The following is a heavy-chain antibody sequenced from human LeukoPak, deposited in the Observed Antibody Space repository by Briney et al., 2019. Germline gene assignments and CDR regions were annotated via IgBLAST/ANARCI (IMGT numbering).Heavy chain of an antibody. J-gene: IGHJ4*02. V-gene: IGHV1-69*01. D-gene: IGHD4/OR15-4a*01. CDR2: IIPIFGTA. CDR1: GGTFSSHA. Sequence: GASVKVSCKASGGTFSSHAISWVRQAPGQGLEWMGGIIPIFGTANYAQKFQGRVTITADESTSTAYMELSSLRSEDTAVYYCAREVLGNFDYWGQGTLVTVSS. CDR3: AREVLGNFDY.